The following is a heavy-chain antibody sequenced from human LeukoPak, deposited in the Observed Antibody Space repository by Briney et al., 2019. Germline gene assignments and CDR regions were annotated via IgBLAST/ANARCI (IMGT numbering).Heavy chain of an antibody. CDR3: ARDALISAKTHDAFDI. CDR1: GFTFSSYW. CDR2: IKQDGSER. Sequence: SGGSLRLSCGASGFTFSSYWMSWVRQAPGKGLDWVANIKQDGSERYYVDSVKGRFTISRDNAKNSLYLQMNSLRAEDTAVYYCARDALISAKTHDAFDIWGQGTMVTVSS. J-gene: IGHJ3*02. V-gene: IGHV3-7*01. D-gene: IGHD6-25*01.